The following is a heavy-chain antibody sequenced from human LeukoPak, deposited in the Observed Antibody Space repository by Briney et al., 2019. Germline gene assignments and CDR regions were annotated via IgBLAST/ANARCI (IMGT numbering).Heavy chain of an antibody. V-gene: IGHV4-39*07. CDR2: IYYSGST. CDR1: GGSISSSSYY. Sequence: SSETLSLTCTVSGGSISSSSYYWGWIRQPPGKGLEWIGSIYYSGSTYYNPSLKSRVTISVDTSKNQFSLKLSSVTAADTAVYYCARLIGLGEVSPYFDSWGQGRLVTVSS. CDR3: ARLIGLGEVSPYFDS. J-gene: IGHJ4*02. D-gene: IGHD3-16*02.